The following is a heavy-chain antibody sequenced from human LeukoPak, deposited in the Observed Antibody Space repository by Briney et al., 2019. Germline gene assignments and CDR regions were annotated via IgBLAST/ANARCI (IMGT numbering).Heavy chain of an antibody. CDR3: AKETRYCRGGSCYSAPFDY. D-gene: IGHD2-15*01. V-gene: IGHV3-23*01. J-gene: IGHJ4*02. CDR2: ISDSGGST. CDR1: GFTFSSYA. Sequence: GGSLRLSCAASGFTFSSYAMSWVRQAPGKGLEWVSLISDSGGSTYYADSVKGRFTISRDNSKNTLYLRMNSLRADDTAVYYCAKETRYCRGGSCYSAPFDYWGQGTLVTVSS.